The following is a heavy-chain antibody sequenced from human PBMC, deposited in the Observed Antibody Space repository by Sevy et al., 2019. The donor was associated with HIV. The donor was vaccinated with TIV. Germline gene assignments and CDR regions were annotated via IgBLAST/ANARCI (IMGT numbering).Heavy chain of an antibody. J-gene: IGHJ4*02. D-gene: IGHD3-22*01. CDR3: ATTKDYYDSSGYPFDY. V-gene: IGHV1-24*01. CDR2: FDPEDGET. CDR1: GYTLTGFS. Sequence: KVSCKVTGYTLTGFSMHWVRQTPGKGLEWMGTFDPEDGETIYAQKFQGRVIMTKDTSADTAHMDLSSLTSEDTAVYYCATTKDYYDSSGYPFDYWGQGTLVTVSS.